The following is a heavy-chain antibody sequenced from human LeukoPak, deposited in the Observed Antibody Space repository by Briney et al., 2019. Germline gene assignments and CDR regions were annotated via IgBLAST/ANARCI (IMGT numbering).Heavy chain of an antibody. Sequence: ASVKGSCKASGYTFTSYYMHSVRQTPGQGLEWVGIINPSGGSTSYAQKFQGRVSMTRDTSTSTVYMELSSLRSEDTAVYYCARGLRITMVRGVTNWFDPWGQGTLVTVSS. J-gene: IGHJ5*02. CDR2: INPSGGST. CDR1: GYTFTSYY. CDR3: ARGLRITMVRGVTNWFDP. V-gene: IGHV1-46*01. D-gene: IGHD3-10*01.